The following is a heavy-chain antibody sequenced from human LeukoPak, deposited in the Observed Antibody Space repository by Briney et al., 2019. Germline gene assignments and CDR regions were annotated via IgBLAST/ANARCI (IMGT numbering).Heavy chain of an antibody. J-gene: IGHJ6*03. Sequence: SVKVSCKASGGTFSSYAISWVRQAPGQGLEWMGGIIPIFGTANYAQRFQGRVTITTDESTSTAYMELSSLRSEDTAVYYCARDRYPVYSSSSSYYYMDVWGKGTTVTVSS. CDR3: ARDRYPVYSSSSSYYYMDV. D-gene: IGHD6-6*01. V-gene: IGHV1-69*05. CDR2: IIPIFGTA. CDR1: GGTFSSYA.